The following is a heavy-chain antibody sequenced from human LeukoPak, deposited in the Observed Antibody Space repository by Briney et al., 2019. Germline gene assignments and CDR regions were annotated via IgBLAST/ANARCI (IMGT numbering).Heavy chain of an antibody. CDR2: TYYRSKCYN. J-gene: IGHJ4*02. D-gene: IGHD3-22*01. CDR3: ARGGYYDSSVNFDY. V-gene: IGHV6-1*01. CDR1: GDSVSSNSAA. Sequence: SQTLSLNCAISGDSVSSNSAAWNWIRRSPSSGLEWLGRTYYRSKCYNDYVVCVKSRITINPDTSKNQFCLQLNSVTPEDTAVYYCARGGYYDSSVNFDYWGQGTLVTVSS.